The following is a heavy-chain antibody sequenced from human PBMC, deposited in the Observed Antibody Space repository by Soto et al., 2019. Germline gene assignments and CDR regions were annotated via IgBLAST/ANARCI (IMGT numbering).Heavy chain of an antibody. J-gene: IGHJ5*02. CDR3: ARRGDYGDPMWRFDP. CDR2: IYYSGST. CDR1: GGSISSGGYY. D-gene: IGHD4-17*01. Sequence: QVQLQESGPGLVKPSQALSLTCTVSGGSISSGGYYWSWIRQHPGKGLEWIGYIYYSGSTYYNPSLKSRVTISVDTSKNQFSLKLSSVTAADTAVYYCARRGDYGDPMWRFDPWGQGTLVTVSS. V-gene: IGHV4-31*03.